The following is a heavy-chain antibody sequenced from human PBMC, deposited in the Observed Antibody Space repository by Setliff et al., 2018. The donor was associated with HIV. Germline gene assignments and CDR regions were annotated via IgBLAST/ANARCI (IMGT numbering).Heavy chain of an antibody. CDR2: ISSDGNDK. V-gene: IGHV3-30*04. D-gene: IGHD3-22*01. CDR1: GFTFSTFP. CDR3: AKDAYFDNSGYFTY. Sequence: PGGSLRLSCAASGFTFSTFPMHWLRQAPGKELEWVAVISSDGNDKYNADSVNGRFTISRDNSKNTLYLQMNSLRAEDTAVYYCAKDAYFDNSGYFTYWGQGTLVTVSS. J-gene: IGHJ4*02.